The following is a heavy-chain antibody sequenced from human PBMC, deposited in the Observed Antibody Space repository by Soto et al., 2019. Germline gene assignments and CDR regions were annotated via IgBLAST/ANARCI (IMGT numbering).Heavy chain of an antibody. J-gene: IGHJ6*02. D-gene: IGHD6-19*01. V-gene: IGHV1-18*04. CDR1: GYTFTSYG. CDR3: ALGDSSGWYLARHYYYGMDV. Sequence: QVQLVQSGAEVKKPGASVKVSCKASGYTFTSYGISWVRQAPGQGLEWMGWISAYNGNTNYAQKLQGRVTMTTDPPTSTAYMELRSLRSDDTAVYYCALGDSSGWYLARHYYYGMDVWGQGTTVTVSS. CDR2: ISAYNGNT.